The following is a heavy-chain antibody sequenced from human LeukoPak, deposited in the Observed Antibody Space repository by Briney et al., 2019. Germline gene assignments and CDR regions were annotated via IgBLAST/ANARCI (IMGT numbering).Heavy chain of an antibody. CDR1: GGSISSGSYY. Sequence: SQTLSLTCTVSGGSISSGSYYWRWIRQPAGRGLEWIGRINTSGSTNYNPSLKSRVTISVDTSKNQFSLKLSSVTAADTAVYYCAREHCSSTSCYTNEGFDYWGQGTLVTVSS. CDR3: AREHCSSTSCYTNEGFDY. J-gene: IGHJ4*02. D-gene: IGHD2-2*02. CDR2: INTSGST. V-gene: IGHV4-61*02.